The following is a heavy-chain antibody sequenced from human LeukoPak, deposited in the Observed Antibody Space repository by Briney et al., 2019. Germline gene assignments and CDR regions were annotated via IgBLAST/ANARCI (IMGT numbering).Heavy chain of an antibody. CDR2: IYPDDSDT. D-gene: IGHD1-20*01. V-gene: IGHV5-51*01. Sequence: GESLKISCKASGYSFTSYWIGWVRQMPGKGLEWMGIIYPDDSDTRYSPSFQGQVTISADKSISTAYLQWSSLKASDTAVYYCARRITVPGGPFDYWGQGTLVTVSS. CDR1: GYSFTSYW. J-gene: IGHJ4*02. CDR3: ARRITVPGGPFDY.